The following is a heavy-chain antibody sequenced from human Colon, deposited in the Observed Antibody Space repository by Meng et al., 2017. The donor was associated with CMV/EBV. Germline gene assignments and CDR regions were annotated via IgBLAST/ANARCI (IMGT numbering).Heavy chain of an antibody. J-gene: IGHJ4*02. Sequence: GESLKISCKGSGYSFTDYWIAWVRQMPGKGLEWMGTIYPGDSDTRYSPSFQGQVTVSFDKSTTTAHLQWNSLKASDSAMYYCARIQKRTNCLDYWGQGTLVTVSS. V-gene: IGHV5-51*01. D-gene: IGHD2-2*01. CDR1: GYSFTDYW. CDR2: IYPGDSDT. CDR3: ARIQKRTNCLDY.